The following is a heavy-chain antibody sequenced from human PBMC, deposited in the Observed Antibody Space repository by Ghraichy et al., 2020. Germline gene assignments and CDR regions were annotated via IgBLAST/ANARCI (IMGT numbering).Heavy chain of an antibody. CDR1: GGSFSGYY. CDR2: INHSGNT. CDR3: ARGNYDILTPEDYYYYGMDV. J-gene: IGHJ6*02. D-gene: IGHD3-9*01. V-gene: IGHV4-34*01. Sequence: SQTLSLTCAVYGGSFSGYYWSWIRQPPGKGLEWIGEINHSGNTNYNPSLKSRVTISVDTSKNQFSLKLSSVTAADTAVYYCARGNYDILTPEDYYYYGMDVWGQGTTVTVSS.